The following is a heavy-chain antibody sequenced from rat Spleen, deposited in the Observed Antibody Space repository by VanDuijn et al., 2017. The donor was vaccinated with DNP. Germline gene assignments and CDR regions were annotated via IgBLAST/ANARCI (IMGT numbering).Heavy chain of an antibody. Sequence: EVQLQESGPGLVKPSQSLSLTCSVTGDSVTSDYRWNWIRKFPGDKLEWMGYINNAGTTKYNPSLKSRISITRDTSKNQFFLQINSVTTEDTATYYCAIQLGVFDYWGQGVMVIVSS. V-gene: IGHV3-3*01. CDR2: INNAGTT. CDR1: GDSVTSDYR. J-gene: IGHJ2*01. CDR3: AIQLGVFDY. D-gene: IGHD5-1*01.